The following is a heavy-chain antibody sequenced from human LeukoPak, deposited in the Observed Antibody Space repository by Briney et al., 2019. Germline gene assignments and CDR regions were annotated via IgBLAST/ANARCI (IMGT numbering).Heavy chain of an antibody. CDR3: ARAGVRSSWYYFDY. Sequence: PSQTLSLTCTVSGGSISSGGFYWNWIRQHPGKGLEWVGHISYSGSIYYNPSLKSRVTISADTSKNQFSLKLSSVAAADTAVYYCARAGVRSSWYYFDYWGQGTLVTVSS. D-gene: IGHD6-13*01. CDR2: ISYSGSI. V-gene: IGHV4-31*03. CDR1: GGSISSGGFY. J-gene: IGHJ4*02.